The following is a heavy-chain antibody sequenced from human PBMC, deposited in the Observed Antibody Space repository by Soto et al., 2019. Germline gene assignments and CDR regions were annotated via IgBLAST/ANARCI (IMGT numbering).Heavy chain of an antibody. CDR2: ITVAGGGT. Sequence: EVQLLESGGGLVQPGGSLRLSCAASGFAFSSSAMAWVRQAPGKGLQWVSAITVAGGGTYYADSVKGRFTISRDNSKNTLYLQMNSLRADDTALYFCAKWLPSPKMGVTTHWGQGTLVSVSS. J-gene: IGHJ4*02. CDR1: GFAFSSSA. D-gene: IGHD1-26*01. V-gene: IGHV3-23*01. CDR3: AKWLPSPKMGVTTH.